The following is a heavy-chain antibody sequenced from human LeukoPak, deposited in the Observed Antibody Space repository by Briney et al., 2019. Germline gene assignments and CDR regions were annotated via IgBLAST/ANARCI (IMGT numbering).Heavy chain of an antibody. Sequence: GRSLRLSCAASGFTFSSYAMHWVRQAPGKGLEWEAVISYDGSNKYYADSVKGRFTISRDNSKNTLYLQMNSLRAEDTAVYYCASRVAATLYGMDVWGQGTTVTVSS. CDR1: GFTFSSYA. V-gene: IGHV3-30-3*01. D-gene: IGHD2-15*01. CDR3: ASRVAATLYGMDV. CDR2: ISYDGSNK. J-gene: IGHJ6*02.